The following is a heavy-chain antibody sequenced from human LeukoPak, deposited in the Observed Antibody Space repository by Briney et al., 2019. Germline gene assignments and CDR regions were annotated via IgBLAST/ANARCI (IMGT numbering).Heavy chain of an antibody. CDR3: ARGVYGSGSYYRVGRGGYFDY. D-gene: IGHD3-10*01. V-gene: IGHV4-39*01. CDR1: GGSISSSSYY. CDR2: IYYSGST. J-gene: IGHJ4*02. Sequence: SETLSLTCTVSGGSISSSSYYWGWIRQPPGKGLEWIGSIYYSGSTYYNPSLKSRVTISVDTSKNQFSLKLSSVTAADTAVYYCARGVYGSGSYYRVGRGGYFDYWGQGTLVTVSS.